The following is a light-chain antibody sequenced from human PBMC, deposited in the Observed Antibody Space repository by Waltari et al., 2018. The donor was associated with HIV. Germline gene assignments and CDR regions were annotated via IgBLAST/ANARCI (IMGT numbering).Light chain of an antibody. Sequence: SSELTQDPAVSVALGQTVRITCQGDSVRTYYASWYQQKPGQAPVLVFYGTNNRPSGSPDRFSGSTSGDTASLTITGAQAEDEADYYCNSRDDIGHWFFGAGTKVTVL. V-gene: IGLV3-19*01. CDR3: NSRDDIGHWF. J-gene: IGLJ3*02. CDR1: SVRTYY. CDR2: GTN.